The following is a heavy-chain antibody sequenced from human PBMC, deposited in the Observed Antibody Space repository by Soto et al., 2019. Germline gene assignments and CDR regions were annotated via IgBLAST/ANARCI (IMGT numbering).Heavy chain of an antibody. V-gene: IGHV4-39*07. CDR3: ARSQTKVTSYDY. Sequence: SETLSLTCTVSGGSISSSSYYWGWIRQPPGKGLEWIGSIYYSGSTYYNPSLKSRVTISVDTSKNQFSLKLSSVTAADTAVYYCARSQTKVTSYDYWGQGTLVTVSS. D-gene: IGHD4-17*01. J-gene: IGHJ4*02. CDR2: IYYSGST. CDR1: GGSISSSSYY.